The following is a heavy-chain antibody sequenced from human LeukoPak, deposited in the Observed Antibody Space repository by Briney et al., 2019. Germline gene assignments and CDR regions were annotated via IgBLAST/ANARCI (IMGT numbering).Heavy chain of an antibody. V-gene: IGHV4-59*01. D-gene: IGHD2-2*01. CDR1: GGSISSYY. Sequence: SETLSLTCTVSGGSISSYYWSWIRQPPGKGLEWIGYIYYSGSTNYNPSLKSRVTISVDTSKNQFSLKLSSVTAADTAVYYCAREEYVAFDIWGQATMVTVSS. J-gene: IGHJ3*02. CDR2: IYYSGST. CDR3: AREEYVAFDI.